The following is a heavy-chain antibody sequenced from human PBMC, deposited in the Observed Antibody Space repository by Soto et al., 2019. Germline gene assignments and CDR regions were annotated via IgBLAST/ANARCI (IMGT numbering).Heavy chain of an antibody. CDR3: AKYLGAVGGYGYYYYGMDV. CDR1: GFTFDDYA. D-gene: IGHD5-18*01. J-gene: IGHJ6*02. CDR2: ISWDGGST. Sequence: GGSLRLSCAASGFTFDDYAMHWVRQAPGKGLEWVSLISWDGGSTYYADSVKGRFTISRDNSKNSLYLQMNSLRAEDTALYYCAKYLGAVGGYGYYYYGMDVWGQGTTVTVSS. V-gene: IGHV3-43D*03.